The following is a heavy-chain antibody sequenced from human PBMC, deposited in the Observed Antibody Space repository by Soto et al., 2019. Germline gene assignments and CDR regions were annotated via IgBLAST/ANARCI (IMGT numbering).Heavy chain of an antibody. CDR2: ISTNGGST. Sequence: EVHLVESGGGWVQPGGSLRVSCAASGFTFSVYAMSWVRQAPGKGLEWVSAISTNGGSTFYADSLKGRFTISRDNSKSTLYLQMNSLRAEDTAIYYCAKYSELPYQAYLQEWGQGTLVTVSS. J-gene: IGHJ1*01. D-gene: IGHD1-7*01. CDR1: GFTFSVYA. V-gene: IGHV3-23*04. CDR3: AKYSELPYQAYLQE.